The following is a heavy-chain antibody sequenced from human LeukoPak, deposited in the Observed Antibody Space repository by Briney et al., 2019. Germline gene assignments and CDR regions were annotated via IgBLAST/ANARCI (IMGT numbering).Heavy chain of an antibody. CDR1: GFTFSSYS. CDR3: VRDWNYFST. J-gene: IGHJ4*02. Sequence: GGSLRLSCAASGFTFSSYSMNWVRQAPGKGLEWVSSISSSSGSIYYADSVKGRFTVSRDNAKNSLYLQMNSLRAEDTAVYYCVRDWNYFSTWGQGTLVTVSS. CDR2: ISSSSGSI. V-gene: IGHV3-21*01. D-gene: IGHD1-1*01.